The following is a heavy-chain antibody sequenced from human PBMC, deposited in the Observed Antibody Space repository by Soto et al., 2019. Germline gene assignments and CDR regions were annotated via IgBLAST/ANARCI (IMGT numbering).Heavy chain of an antibody. CDR3: ARGRKYDVLTGYNDY. Sequence: EVELLESGGGLVQPGGSLRLSCEASGFTFSDYWMHWVRQVPGGGLVWVARINDNGAITRYADSVKGRFTVSRDNANSTMFLQMTGLTAEDTAIYYCARGRKYDVLTGYNDYWGQGTLVTVSS. D-gene: IGHD3-9*01. V-gene: IGHV3-74*01. CDR2: INDNGAIT. CDR1: GFTFSDYW. J-gene: IGHJ4*02.